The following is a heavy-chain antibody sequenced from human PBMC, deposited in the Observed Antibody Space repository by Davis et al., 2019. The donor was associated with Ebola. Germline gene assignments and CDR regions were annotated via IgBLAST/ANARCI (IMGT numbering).Heavy chain of an antibody. CDR1: GFTVSSNY. J-gene: IGHJ4*02. CDR3: ASSGSTGY. V-gene: IGHV3-53*04. Sequence: GESLKISCAASGFTVSSNYMSWVRQAPGKGLEWVSVIYSGGSTYYADSVKGQFTISRHNSKNTLYLQMNSLRAEDTAVYYCASSGSTGYWGQGTLVTVSS. D-gene: IGHD1-26*01. CDR2: IYSGGST.